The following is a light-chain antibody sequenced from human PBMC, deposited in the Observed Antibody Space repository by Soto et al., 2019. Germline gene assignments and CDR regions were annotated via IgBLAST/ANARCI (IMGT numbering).Light chain of an antibody. CDR2: KAS. J-gene: IGKJ1*01. CDR1: QTISSF. Sequence: DIQMTQSPSSLSASVGDRVTITCRASQTISSFLHWYQQKPGKAPKLLIYKASTLESGVPSNFSGSGSGTEFTLTISSLQPEDFATYYCQQYNSYPWTFGQGTKVDIK. V-gene: IGKV1-5*03. CDR3: QQYNSYPWT.